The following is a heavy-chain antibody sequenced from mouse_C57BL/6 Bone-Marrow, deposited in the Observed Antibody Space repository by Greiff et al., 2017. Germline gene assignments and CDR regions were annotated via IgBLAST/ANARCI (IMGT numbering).Heavy chain of an antibody. CDR1: GYSITSGYY. CDR3: ARRFDV. Sequence: DVKLQESGPGLVKPSQSLSLTCSVTGYSITSGYYWNWIRQFPGNKLEWMGYISYDGSNNYNPSLKNRISITRDTSKNQFFLKLNSVTTEDTATYYCARRFDVWGTGTTVTVSS. V-gene: IGHV3-6*01. J-gene: IGHJ1*03. CDR2: ISYDGSN.